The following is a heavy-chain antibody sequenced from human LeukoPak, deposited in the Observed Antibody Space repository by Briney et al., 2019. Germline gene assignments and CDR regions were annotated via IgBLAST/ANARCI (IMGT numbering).Heavy chain of an antibody. Sequence: GGSLRLSCAASGFTFSSYAMSWVRQAPGKGLGWVSAISGSGGSTYYADSVKGRFTISRDNSKNTLYLQMNSLRAEDTAVYYCAKDTYYDILTGYRYTEYFQHWGQGTLVTVSS. CDR1: GFTFSSYA. CDR3: AKDTYYDILTGYRYTEYFQH. V-gene: IGHV3-23*01. CDR2: ISGSGGST. D-gene: IGHD3-9*01. J-gene: IGHJ1*01.